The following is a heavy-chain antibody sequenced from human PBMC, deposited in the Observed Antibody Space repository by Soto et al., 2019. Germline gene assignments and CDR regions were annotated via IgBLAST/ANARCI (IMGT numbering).Heavy chain of an antibody. D-gene: IGHD6-13*01. Sequence: GGSLRLSCAASGFTFSSYAMSWVRQAPGKGLEWVSAISGSGGSTYYADSVKGRFTISRDNSKNTLYLQMNSLRAEDTAVYYCAKDLPWIAAASSTPDYWGQGTLVTVSS. CDR1: GFTFSSYA. CDR2: ISGSGGST. V-gene: IGHV3-23*01. CDR3: AKDLPWIAAASSTPDY. J-gene: IGHJ4*02.